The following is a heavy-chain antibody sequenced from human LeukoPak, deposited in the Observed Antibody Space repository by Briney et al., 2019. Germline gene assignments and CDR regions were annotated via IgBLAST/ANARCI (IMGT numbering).Heavy chain of an antibody. D-gene: IGHD3-22*01. Sequence: GGSLRLSCAASGFTFSSYAMSGVRQARGKGLEGVSAISGSGGSTYYADSVKGRFTISRDNSKNTLYLQMHSLRAEDTAVYYCAKDRITMIVVVGEFDYWGQGTLVTVSS. CDR3: AKDRITMIVVVGEFDY. J-gene: IGHJ4*02. CDR2: ISGSGGST. CDR1: GFTFSSYA. V-gene: IGHV3-23*01.